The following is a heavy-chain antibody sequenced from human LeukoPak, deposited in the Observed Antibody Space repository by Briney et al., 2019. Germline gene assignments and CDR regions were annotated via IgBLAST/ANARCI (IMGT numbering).Heavy chain of an antibody. CDR1: GFSISSGYY. CDR3: AKEGTVRWFDP. D-gene: IGHD1-14*01. CDR2: IYHSGHT. Sequence: SETLSLTCSVSGFSISSGYYWSFIRQPPGKGLEWIGGIYHSGHTFYNPSLKSRLTISVETSRNQFSLKLNSVTAADTAVYYCAKEGTVRWFDPWGQGTQVTVSS. J-gene: IGHJ5*02. V-gene: IGHV4-38-2*02.